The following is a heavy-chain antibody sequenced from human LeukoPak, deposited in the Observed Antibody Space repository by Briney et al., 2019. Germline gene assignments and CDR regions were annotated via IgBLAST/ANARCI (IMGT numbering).Heavy chain of an antibody. D-gene: IGHD3-22*01. CDR2: IKEDGRQT. J-gene: IGHJ4*02. V-gene: IGHV3-7*01. CDR3: YGTRGY. Sequence: GGSLRLSCAASGFIFSSYWLMWVRQTPGKGLQWVATIKEDGRQTFYSDSVMGRFTISIDSAKNSLYLQMNSLRVEETAVYYCYGTRGYWGQGALVTVPS. CDR1: GFIFSSYW.